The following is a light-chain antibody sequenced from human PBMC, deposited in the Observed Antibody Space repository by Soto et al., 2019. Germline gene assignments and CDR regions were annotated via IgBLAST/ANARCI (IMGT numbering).Light chain of an antibody. CDR2: GVK. CDR1: GRDIGAYDY. Sequence: HSALTQPASVSGSPGQSITISCTGSGRDIGAYDYVSWYQQHPGKAPKLLIYGVKNRPSGVSYRFSASKSAFTASLTISGLQAEDEAHYYCSSYTTSYFYVFGPGTKLTVL. J-gene: IGLJ1*01. CDR3: SSYTTSYFYV. V-gene: IGLV2-14*01.